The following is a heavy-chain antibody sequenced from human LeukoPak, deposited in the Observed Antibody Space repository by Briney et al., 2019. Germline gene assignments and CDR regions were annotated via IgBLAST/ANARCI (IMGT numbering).Heavy chain of an antibody. Sequence: PGGSLRLSCAASGFTFSSYGMHWVRQAPGKGLEWVAFIRYDGSNKYYADSVKGRFTISRDNSKNTLYLQMNSLRAEDTAVYYCARDRRGCSSTSCPYYYYMDVXXXGTTVTVSS. J-gene: IGHJ6*03. D-gene: IGHD2-2*01. CDR3: ARDRRGCSSTSCPYYYYMDV. V-gene: IGHV3-30*02. CDR1: GFTFSSYG. CDR2: IRYDGSNK.